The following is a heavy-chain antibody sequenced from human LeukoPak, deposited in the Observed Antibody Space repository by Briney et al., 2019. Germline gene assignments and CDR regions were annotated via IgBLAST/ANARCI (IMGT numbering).Heavy chain of an antibody. CDR3: ARATPGWVTVVTQWYFDL. V-gene: IGHV4-39*07. CDR1: GGSISSSSYY. Sequence: SETLSLTCTVSGGSISSSSYYWGWIRQPPGKGLEWIGSIYYSGSTYYNPSLKSRVTISVDTSKNQFSLKLSSVTAADTAVYYCARATPGWVTVVTQWYFDLWGRGTLVTVSS. D-gene: IGHD4-23*01. CDR2: IYYSGST. J-gene: IGHJ2*01.